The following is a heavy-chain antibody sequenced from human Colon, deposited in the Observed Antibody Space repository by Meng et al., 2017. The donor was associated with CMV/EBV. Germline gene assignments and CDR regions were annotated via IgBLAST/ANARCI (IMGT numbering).Heavy chain of an antibody. Sequence: GESLKISCAASGFTFSSYSMNWVRQAPGKGLEWVSSISSSSSYIYYADSVKGRFTISRDHAKNSLYLQMNSLRAEDTAVYYCAREGGPDPYYYYGMDVWGQGTTVTVSS. CDR3: AREGGPDPYYYYGMDV. CDR2: ISSSSSYI. CDR1: GFTFSSYS. D-gene: IGHD2-15*01. V-gene: IGHV3-21*01. J-gene: IGHJ6*02.